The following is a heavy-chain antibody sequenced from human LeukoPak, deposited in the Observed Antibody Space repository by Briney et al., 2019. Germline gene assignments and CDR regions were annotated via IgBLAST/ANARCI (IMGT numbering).Heavy chain of an antibody. CDR3: AKDQFYRTGPDPY. J-gene: IGHJ4*02. Sequence: TGGSLRLSCAASGFTFSSYAMSWVRQAPGKGLEWVSAISGSGGSTYYADSVKGRFTISRDNSKSTLYLQMNSLRAEDTAVYYCAKDQFYRTGPDPYWGQGTLVTVSS. V-gene: IGHV3-23*01. D-gene: IGHD3/OR15-3a*01. CDR2: ISGSGGST. CDR1: GFTFSSYA.